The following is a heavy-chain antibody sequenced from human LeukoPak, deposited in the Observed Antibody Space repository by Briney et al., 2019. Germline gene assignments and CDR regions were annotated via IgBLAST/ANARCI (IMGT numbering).Heavy chain of an antibody. V-gene: IGHV3-23*01. CDR3: AKRDSSGYYYFDY. CDR1: GFTFSSYA. Sequence: GGSLRLSCAASGFTFSSYAVSWVRQAPGEGLEWVSAIGGSGGTTCYADSVKGRFTISRDNSKNTLYLQMNSLRAEDTAVYYCAKRDSSGYYYFDYWSQGTLVTVSS. CDR2: IGGSGGTT. D-gene: IGHD3-22*01. J-gene: IGHJ4*02.